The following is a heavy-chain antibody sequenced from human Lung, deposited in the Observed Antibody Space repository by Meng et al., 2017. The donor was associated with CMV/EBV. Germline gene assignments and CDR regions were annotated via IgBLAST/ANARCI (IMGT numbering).Heavy chain of an antibody. J-gene: IGHJ4*02. CDR1: GFTFSSCS. CDR3: ASAPEGYDYYIDY. CDR2: ISGSSSYI. D-gene: IGHD3-22*01. Sequence: GGSXRLSCAASGFTFSSCSLNWVRQAPGKGLEWVSYISGSSSYIYYADSVKGRFTISRDNAKNSLYLQLNSLSAEDTALYYCASAPEGYDYYIDYWGQGTLVTVSS. V-gene: IGHV3-21*01.